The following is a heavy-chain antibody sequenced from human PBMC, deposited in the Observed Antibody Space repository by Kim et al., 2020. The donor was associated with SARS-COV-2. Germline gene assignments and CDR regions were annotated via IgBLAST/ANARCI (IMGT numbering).Heavy chain of an antibody. J-gene: IGHJ6*02. V-gene: IGHV1-3*01. Sequence: YSQKFQGRVTITRDTSASTAYMELSSLRSEDTAVYYCARSYWNYYYGMDVWGQGTTVTVSS. D-gene: IGHD2-15*01. CDR3: ARSYWNYYYGMDV.